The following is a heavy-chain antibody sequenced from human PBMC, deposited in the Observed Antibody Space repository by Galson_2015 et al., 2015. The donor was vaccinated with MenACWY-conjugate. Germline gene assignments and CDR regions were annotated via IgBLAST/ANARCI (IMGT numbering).Heavy chain of an antibody. V-gene: IGHV3-23*01. CDR1: GFTFSSFA. CDR3: AKNGNYFGMGFDY. Sequence: SLRLSCAASGFTFSSFAMSWVRQAPGKGLKWVSVITSSGGTTYYADSVKGRFTISRDNPKNTLYLQMDTLRAEDTATYYCAKNGNYFGMGFDYWGQGTLVT. J-gene: IGHJ4*02. CDR2: ITSSGGTT. D-gene: IGHD2/OR15-2a*01.